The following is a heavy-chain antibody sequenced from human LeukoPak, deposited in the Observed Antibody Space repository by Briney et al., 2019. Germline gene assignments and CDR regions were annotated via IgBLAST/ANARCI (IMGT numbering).Heavy chain of an antibody. CDR1: GYRFATYA. V-gene: IGHV7-4-1*02. CDR2: INTNTGQP. D-gene: IGHD2-21*01. CDR3: ARGLPGPLLGY. Sequence: ASVKVSCQTSGYRFATYAITWVRQAPGQGLEWMGWINTNTGQPAYAQGFTGRFVFSLDTSVTTAYLQITSLKTEDTAVYYCARGLPGPLLGYWGRGTLVTVSS. J-gene: IGHJ4*02.